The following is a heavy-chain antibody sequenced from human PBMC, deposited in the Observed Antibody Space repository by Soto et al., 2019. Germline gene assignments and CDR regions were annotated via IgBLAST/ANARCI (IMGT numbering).Heavy chain of an antibody. V-gene: IGHV3-7*04. CDR3: ARDYDRTPGIY. Sequence: EVQLVESGGGLVQPGGSLRLSCAASGFTFSGYWMSWVRQAPGKGLEWVANIKHDGSERYYVDSVEGRFTISKDNPKNPVYPEMNNPGGGDTAVYYCARDYDRTPGIYWGQGTLVTVSS. CDR2: IKHDGSER. D-gene: IGHD3-22*01. CDR1: GFTFSGYW. J-gene: IGHJ4*02.